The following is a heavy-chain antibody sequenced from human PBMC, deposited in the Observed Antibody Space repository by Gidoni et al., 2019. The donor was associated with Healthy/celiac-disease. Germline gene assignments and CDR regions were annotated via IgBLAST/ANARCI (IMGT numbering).Heavy chain of an antibody. V-gene: IGHV3-33*01. Sequence: QVQLVESGGGVVQPGRSLRLSCAESGFTFSSYGMHWVRQAPGKGLEWVAVIWYDGSNKYYADSVKGRFTISRDNSKNTLYLQMNSLRAEDTAVYYCARDLYDFWSGYLTMYYYYGMDVWGQGTTVTVSS. CDR2: IWYDGSNK. CDR1: GFTFSSYG. J-gene: IGHJ6*02. CDR3: ARDLYDFWSGYLTMYYYYGMDV. D-gene: IGHD3-3*01.